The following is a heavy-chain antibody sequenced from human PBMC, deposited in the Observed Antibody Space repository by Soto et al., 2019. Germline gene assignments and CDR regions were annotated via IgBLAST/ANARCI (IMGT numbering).Heavy chain of an antibody. Sequence: GGSLRLSCAASGFTFSSYGMHWVRQAPGKGLEWVAVISYDGSNKYYADSVKGRFTISRDNSRNTLYLQMNSPRAEDTAVYYCAKYGFGEPFDYWGQGTLVTVSS. D-gene: IGHD3-10*01. CDR3: AKYGFGEPFDY. V-gene: IGHV3-30*18. CDR1: GFTFSSYG. J-gene: IGHJ4*02. CDR2: ISYDGSNK.